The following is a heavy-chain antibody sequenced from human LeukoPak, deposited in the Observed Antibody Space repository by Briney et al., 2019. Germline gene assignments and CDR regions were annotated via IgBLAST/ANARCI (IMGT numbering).Heavy chain of an antibody. Sequence: SETLSLTCAVYGGSFSGYYWGGIRQPPGKGLEWIGSIYYSGSTYYNPSLKSRVTISVDTSKNQFSLKLSSVTAADTAVYYCARPLGGYDSYDYWGQGTLVTVSS. CDR1: GGSFSGYY. V-gene: IGHV4-39*01. J-gene: IGHJ4*02. D-gene: IGHD5-12*01. CDR2: IYYSGST. CDR3: ARPLGGYDSYDY.